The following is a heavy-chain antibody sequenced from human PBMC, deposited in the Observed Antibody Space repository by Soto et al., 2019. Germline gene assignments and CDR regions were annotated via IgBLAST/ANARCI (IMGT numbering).Heavy chain of an antibody. Sequence: WGSLRLSCAASGFTFSNYAMSWVRQAPWKWLEWVSAISGDGGSTYYADSVRCRFTISRDNSKYTLYLEMNSLRAEDTAVYYCARDVRPNYYDSGNPLYGMDAWGQGTAVTVSS. CDR2: ISGDGGST. D-gene: IGHD3-10*01. CDR3: ARDVRPNYYDSGNPLYGMDA. CDR1: GFTFSNYA. V-gene: IGHV3-23*01. J-gene: IGHJ6*02.